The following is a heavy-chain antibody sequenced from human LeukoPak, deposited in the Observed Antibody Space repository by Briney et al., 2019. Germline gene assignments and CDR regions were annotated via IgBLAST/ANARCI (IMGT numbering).Heavy chain of an antibody. CDR3: TRGGVDYFDY. V-gene: IGHV3-23*01. Sequence: GGSLRLSCAVSGFNTIDYAMSWVRQAPGKGLEWVSSMSASGDFVYYADSVKGRFTISRDNSMNTQYLQMSDLRVEDTAVYYCTRGGVDYFDYWGRGTLVTVSS. D-gene: IGHD2-8*02. J-gene: IGHJ4*02. CDR2: MSASGDFV. CDR1: GFNTIDYA.